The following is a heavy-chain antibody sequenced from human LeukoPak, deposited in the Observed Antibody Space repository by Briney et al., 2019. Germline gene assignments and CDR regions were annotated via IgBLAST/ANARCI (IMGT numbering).Heavy chain of an antibody. V-gene: IGHV3-23*01. D-gene: IGHD2-2*01. CDR2: ISGGGGST. CDR1: GFTFSSYA. Sequence: TGGSLRLSCAASGFTFSSYAMSWVRQAPGKGLECVSTISGGGGSTYYADSVKGRFTISRDNSMSTLYLQMNSLRAEDTAVYYCANLFCSTTSCQRPYYYGMDVWGQGTTVTVSS. J-gene: IGHJ6*02. CDR3: ANLFCSTTSCQRPYYYGMDV.